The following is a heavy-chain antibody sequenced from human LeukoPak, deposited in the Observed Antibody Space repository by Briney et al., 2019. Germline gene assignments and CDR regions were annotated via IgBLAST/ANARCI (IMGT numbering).Heavy chain of an antibody. Sequence: GASVKVSCKASGFTFINYYMHWVRQAPGQGLEWLGIINLSGGSTHYPQKFQDRVTMTRDTSTSTVYMELSSLRSEDTAVYYCARDLDYGEKSEDYWGQGTLDTVSS. J-gene: IGHJ4*02. V-gene: IGHV1-46*01. D-gene: IGHD4/OR15-4a*01. CDR3: ARDLDYGEKSEDY. CDR1: GFTFINYY. CDR2: INLSGGST.